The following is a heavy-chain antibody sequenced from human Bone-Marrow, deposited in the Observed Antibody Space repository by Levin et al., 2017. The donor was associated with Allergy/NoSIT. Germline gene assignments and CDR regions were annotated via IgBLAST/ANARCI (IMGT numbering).Heavy chain of an antibody. CDR2: MKPSTGHT. Sequence: GESLKISCKASGYTFTNYDFHWVRQAPGQGLEWMGWMKPSTGHTGSAQKFQGRLTMTRDTSITTAYMELSGLRSEDTAVYYCARVAPADYGGKPFVYWGQGSLVTVSS. D-gene: IGHD4-23*01. J-gene: IGHJ4*02. CDR3: ARVAPADYGGKPFVY. V-gene: IGHV1-8*01. CDR1: GYTFTNYD.